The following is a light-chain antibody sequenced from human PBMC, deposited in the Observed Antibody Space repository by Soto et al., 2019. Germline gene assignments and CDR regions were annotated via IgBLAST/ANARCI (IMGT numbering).Light chain of an antibody. Sequence: DIQMTQSPSTLSASVGDRVTITYRASQSISSWLAWYQQKPGRAPKFLIYDASSLESGVPPRFSGSGSGTDFTLAISSLQPEDSATYYCLQDINYPWTFGQGTKVDIK. V-gene: IGKV1-5*01. CDR3: LQDINYPWT. CDR1: QSISSW. CDR2: DAS. J-gene: IGKJ1*01.